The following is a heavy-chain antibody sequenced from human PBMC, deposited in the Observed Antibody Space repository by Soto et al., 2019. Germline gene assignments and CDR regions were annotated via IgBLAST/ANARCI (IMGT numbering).Heavy chain of an antibody. CDR3: TREGGWEYYFDY. J-gene: IGHJ4*02. CDR1: GFTFGDYA. CDR2: IRSKAYGGTT. Sequence: EVQLVESGGGLVQPGRSLRLSCTASGFTFGDYAMSWVRQAPGKGLEWVGFIRSKAYGGTTEYAASVKGRFTISRDDSKSIAYLQMNSLKTEDTAVYYCTREGGWEYYFDYWGQGTLVTVSS. V-gene: IGHV3-49*04. D-gene: IGHD1-26*01.